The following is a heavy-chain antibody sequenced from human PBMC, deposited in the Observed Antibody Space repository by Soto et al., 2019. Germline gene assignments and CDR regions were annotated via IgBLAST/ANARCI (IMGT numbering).Heavy chain of an antibody. D-gene: IGHD1-1*01. CDR2: INPNSGGT. CDR1: GYTFTGYY. CDR3: ARDRGWEWNDVDYFDY. J-gene: IGHJ4*02. Sequence: ASVKVSCKASGYTFTGYYMHWVRQAPGQGLEWMGWINPNSGGTNYAQEVKCRVTMTRDTSISTAYMALSRLRYDDTAVYYCARDRGWEWNDVDYFDYWGQGTLVTVSS. V-gene: IGHV1-2*02.